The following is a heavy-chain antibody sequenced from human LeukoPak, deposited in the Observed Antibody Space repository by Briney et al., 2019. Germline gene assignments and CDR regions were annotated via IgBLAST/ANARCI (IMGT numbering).Heavy chain of an antibody. D-gene: IGHD5-12*01. CDR1: GFTFSSYD. J-gene: IGHJ4*02. Sequence: GGSLRLSCAASGFTFSSYDMHWVRQATGKGLEWVSAIGTAGDTYYPGSVKGRFTISRDNAKNSLYLQMNSLRAEDTAVYYCARGLGSEYSGYACGGLVYWGQGTLVTVSS. CDR2: IGTAGDT. V-gene: IGHV3-13*01. CDR3: ARGLGSEYSGYACGGLVY.